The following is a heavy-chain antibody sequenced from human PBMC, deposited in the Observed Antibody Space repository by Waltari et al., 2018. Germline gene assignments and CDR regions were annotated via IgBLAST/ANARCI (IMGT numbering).Heavy chain of an antibody. CDR3: AICLRNDFWSGYHVY. J-gene: IGHJ4*02. CDR2: MNPNIGNT. V-gene: IGHV1-8*01. D-gene: IGHD3-3*01. CDR1: GYTLTSYD. Sequence: QVQRVQSGAEVKKPGASGKVSCKAAGYTLTSYDINWWRQAAGQGLEWMGWMNPNIGNTGYAQKFQGRVIMTRNTSISTAYMELSSLRSEDTAVYYCAICLRNDFWSGYHVYWGQGTLVTVSS.